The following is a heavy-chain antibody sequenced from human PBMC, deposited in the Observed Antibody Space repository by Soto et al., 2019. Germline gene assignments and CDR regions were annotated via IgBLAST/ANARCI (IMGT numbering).Heavy chain of an antibody. CDR3: AKDSAFIATAGDGTIDS. CDR1: GFTFSSYA. J-gene: IGHJ4*02. Sequence: GGSLRLSCAASGFTFSSYAMSWVRQAPGKGLEWVSGVSGSGSRTYHADSVKGRFTISRDNSKNTLYLQMNSLRAEDTAVYYCAKDSAFIATAGDGTIDSWGQGTLVTVS. V-gene: IGHV3-23*01. D-gene: IGHD6-13*01. CDR2: VSGSGSRT.